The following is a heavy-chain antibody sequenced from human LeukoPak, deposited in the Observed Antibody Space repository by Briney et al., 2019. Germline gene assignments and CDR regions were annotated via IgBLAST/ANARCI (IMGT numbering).Heavy chain of an antibody. CDR2: IYYSGST. J-gene: IGHJ4*02. CDR1: GGSIRSYD. D-gene: IGHD3-22*01. CDR3: ARVRPYYYDTSSSYYFDY. Sequence: SETLSLTCTVSGGSIRSYDWSWIRQPPGKGLEWIGDIYYSGSTNYNPSVKSRVTISVDTSKKQFSLKLSSVTAADMAIYYCARVRPYYYDTSSSYYFDYWGQGTLVAVSS. V-gene: IGHV4-59*01.